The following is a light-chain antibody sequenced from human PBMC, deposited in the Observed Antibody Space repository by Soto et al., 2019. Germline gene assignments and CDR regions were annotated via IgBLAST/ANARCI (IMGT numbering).Light chain of an antibody. Sequence: QPVLTQPPSAIGTPGQTVTISCSGGSSNIGSNTVNWYQQVPGSAPKLLIFTNNLRPSGVPDRFSGSKSGTSAYLAISGLQSEDEADYYCATWDDSLNWVFGGGTKLTVL. CDR3: ATWDDSLNWV. V-gene: IGLV1-44*01. CDR2: TNN. J-gene: IGLJ3*02. CDR1: SSNIGSNT.